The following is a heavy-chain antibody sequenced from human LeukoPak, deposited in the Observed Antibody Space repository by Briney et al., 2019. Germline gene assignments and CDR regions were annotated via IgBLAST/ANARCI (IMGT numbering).Heavy chain of an antibody. Sequence: GGSLRLSCAASGFTFSSYAMSWVRQAPGKGLEWVSVIYSGGSTYYADSVKGRFTISRDNSKNTLYLQMNSLRAEDTAVYYCARAGIIAVAGTFDYWGQGTLVTVSS. V-gene: IGHV3-66*01. CDR3: ARAGIIAVAGTFDY. D-gene: IGHD6-19*01. J-gene: IGHJ4*02. CDR1: GFTFSSYA. CDR2: IYSGGST.